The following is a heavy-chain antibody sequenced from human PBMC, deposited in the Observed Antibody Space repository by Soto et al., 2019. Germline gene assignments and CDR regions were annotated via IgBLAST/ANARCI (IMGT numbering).Heavy chain of an antibody. CDR1: GFTFSNAW. J-gene: IGHJ6*02. Sequence: VQLVESGGGLVKPGGSLRLSCAASGFTFSNAWMSWVRQAPGKGLEWVGRIKSKTDGGTTDYAAPVKGRFTISRDDSKNTLYLQMNSLKTEDTAVYYCTTDAVGGWDYYYYGMDVWGQGTTVTVSS. V-gene: IGHV3-15*01. CDR3: TTDAVGGWDYYYYGMDV. D-gene: IGHD6-19*01. CDR2: IKSKTDGGTT.